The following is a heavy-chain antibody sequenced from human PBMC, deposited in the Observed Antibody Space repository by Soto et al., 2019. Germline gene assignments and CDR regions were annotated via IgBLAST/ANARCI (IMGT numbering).Heavy chain of an antibody. CDR3: AVEVGDCGGDCLLGY. V-gene: IGHV1-69*12. Sequence: QVPLVQSRAEVKKPGSSVKVSCKASGGTFSSYAISWVRQAPGQGLEWMGGIIPIFGTANYAQKFQGRVTITADESTSTAYMELSSLRSEDTAVYYCAVEVGDCGGDCLLGYWGQGTLVTVSS. J-gene: IGHJ4*02. D-gene: IGHD2-21*02. CDR2: IIPIFGTA. CDR1: GGTFSSYA.